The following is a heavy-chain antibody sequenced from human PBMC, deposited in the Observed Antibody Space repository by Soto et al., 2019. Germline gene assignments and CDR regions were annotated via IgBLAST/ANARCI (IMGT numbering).Heavy chain of an antibody. D-gene: IGHD3-22*01. J-gene: IGHJ4*02. V-gene: IGHV3-30-3*01. Sequence: GGSLRLSCAASGFTFSSHAMHWVRQAPGKGLEWVAVISYDGSNKYYADSVKGRFTISRDNSKNTLYLQMNSLRAEDTAVYYCARSAEYYDSTGRSRYFDYWGQGTLVTVSS. CDR1: GFTFSSHA. CDR2: ISYDGSNK. CDR3: ARSAEYYDSTGRSRYFDY.